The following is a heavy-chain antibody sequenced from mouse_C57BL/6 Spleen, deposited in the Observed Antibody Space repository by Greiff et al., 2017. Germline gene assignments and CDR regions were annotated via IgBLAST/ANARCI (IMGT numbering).Heavy chain of an antibody. Sequence: EVHLVESGPGLAKPSQTLSLTCSVTGYSITSDYWNWIRKFPGNKLEYMGYISYSGSTYYNPSLKSRISITRDTSTNQYYLQLNSVTTEDTATYYCARFGYGYYWYFDVWGTGTTVTVSS. V-gene: IGHV3-8*01. CDR2: ISYSGST. CDR3: ARFGYGYYWYFDV. CDR1: GYSITSDY. D-gene: IGHD2-2*01. J-gene: IGHJ1*03.